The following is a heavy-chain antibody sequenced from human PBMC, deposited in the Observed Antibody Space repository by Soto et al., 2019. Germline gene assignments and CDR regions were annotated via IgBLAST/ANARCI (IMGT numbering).Heavy chain of an antibody. CDR3: ARAYDILTGYYPPLNFDY. V-gene: IGHV4-30-4*01. CDR2: IYYSGST. Sequence: QVQLQESGPGLVKPSQTLSLTCTVSGGSISSGDYYWSWIRQPPGKGLEWIGYIYYSGSTYYNPSLKSRVTISVDTSKNQFSLKLSSVTAADTAVYYCARAYDILTGYYPPLNFDYWGQGTLVTVSS. D-gene: IGHD3-9*01. J-gene: IGHJ4*02. CDR1: GGSISSGDYY.